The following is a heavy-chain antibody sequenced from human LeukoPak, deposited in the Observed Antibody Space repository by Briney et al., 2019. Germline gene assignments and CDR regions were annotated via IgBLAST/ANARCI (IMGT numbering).Heavy chain of an antibody. D-gene: IGHD3-22*01. CDR1: GGTISSYY. Sequence: SETLSLTCTVSGGTISSYYWSWIRQPPGKGLEWIGYIYYSGSTNYNPSLKSRVTISVDTSKKQFSLKLSSVTGAGTDVYYCAREQGIYYYDSSGFHYWGQGALVTVSS. V-gene: IGHV4-59*01. CDR2: IYYSGST. CDR3: AREQGIYYYDSSGFHY. J-gene: IGHJ4*02.